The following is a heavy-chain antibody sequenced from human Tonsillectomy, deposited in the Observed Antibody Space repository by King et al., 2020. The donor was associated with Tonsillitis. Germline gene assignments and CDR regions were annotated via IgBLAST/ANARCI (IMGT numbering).Heavy chain of an antibody. Sequence: QLVQSGAEVKKPGASVKVSCKASGYTFTSYYMHWVRQAPGQGLEWMGIINPSGGSTSYAQKFQGRVTMTRDTSTSTVYMELSSLRSEDTAVYYCARAPLYCSSTSCSTHWYFDLWGRGTLVTVSS. D-gene: IGHD2-2*01. CDR2: INPSGGST. J-gene: IGHJ2*01. V-gene: IGHV1-46*01. CDR3: ARAPLYCSSTSCSTHWYFDL. CDR1: GYTFTSYY.